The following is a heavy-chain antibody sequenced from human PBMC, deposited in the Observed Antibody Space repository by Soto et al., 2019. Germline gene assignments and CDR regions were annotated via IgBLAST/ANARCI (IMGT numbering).Heavy chain of an antibody. J-gene: IGHJ6*02. CDR1: GLPVSNAD. V-gene: IGHV3-53*01. CDR3: ARDTVTSLTPYQGFYYYGMDV. CDR2: IYDNGTT. D-gene: IGHD2-2*01. Sequence: PGGSLRLSCASSGLPVSNADMAWVRQAPGMGLEWVSVIYDNGTTYYADAVKGRFTISRDNAKNSLFLEMNSLSPEDTAIYYCARDTVTSLTPYQGFYYYGMDVSGQGTTVTVSS.